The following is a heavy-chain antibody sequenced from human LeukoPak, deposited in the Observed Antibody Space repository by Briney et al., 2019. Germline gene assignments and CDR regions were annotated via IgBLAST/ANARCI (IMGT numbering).Heavy chain of an antibody. CDR3: ARESRGYSGYDTDY. V-gene: IGHV3-64*01. Sequence: GGSLRLSCAASGFTVRSYGIHWVRQAPGKGLEYVSAISANGGSTYYANSVKGRFTISRDTYKNTLYLQMGSLRAEDMAVYYCARESRGYSGYDTDYWGQGTLVTVSS. J-gene: IGHJ4*02. D-gene: IGHD5-12*01. CDR2: ISANGGST. CDR1: GFTVRSYG.